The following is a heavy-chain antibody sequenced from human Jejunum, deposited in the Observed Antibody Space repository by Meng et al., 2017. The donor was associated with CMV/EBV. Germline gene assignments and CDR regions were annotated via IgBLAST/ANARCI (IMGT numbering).Heavy chain of an antibody. CDR3: ARDMSIRWFYY. CDR1: GGSTKDY. V-gene: IGHV4-39*07. Sequence: QEAGPVLVKPSGTLSPTCSVSGGSTKDYWGWIRQPPGKGLEWIGSISYSGTTYYNPSLKGRLTVSLDTSKTQFSLMLTSVTAADTAVYYCARDMSIRWFYYWGQGTLVTVSS. CDR2: ISYSGTT. D-gene: IGHD3-3*02. J-gene: IGHJ4*02.